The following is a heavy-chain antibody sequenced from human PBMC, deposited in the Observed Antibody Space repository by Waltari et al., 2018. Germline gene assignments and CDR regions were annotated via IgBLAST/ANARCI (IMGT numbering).Heavy chain of an antibody. CDR1: GFTFTNSW. CDR2: IRSKADGGTI. CDR3: NTGGWYDP. J-gene: IGHJ5*02. Sequence: EVQLVESVGGLVKPGGSLRLSCAASGFTFTNSWMVCVSQAPGKGLEWVGRIRSKADGGTIDYAAPVKGRFTISRDDSTKTMYLQMNSLKTEDTAVYYCNTGGWYDPWGQGTLVTVSS. V-gene: IGHV3-15*01.